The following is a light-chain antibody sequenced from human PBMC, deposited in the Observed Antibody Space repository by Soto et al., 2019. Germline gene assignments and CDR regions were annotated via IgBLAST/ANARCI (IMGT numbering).Light chain of an antibody. CDR3: QQYQTFWT. Sequence: DIQMTQSPSSLSASVGDRVPITCRASQSVSFWLAWYQQKPGKAPKLLIYKASTLESGVPSRFSGGGFGTEFTLTISSLQPDDYATYYCQQYQTFWTFGQGTKVDIK. CDR2: KAS. J-gene: IGKJ1*01. V-gene: IGKV1-5*03. CDR1: QSVSFW.